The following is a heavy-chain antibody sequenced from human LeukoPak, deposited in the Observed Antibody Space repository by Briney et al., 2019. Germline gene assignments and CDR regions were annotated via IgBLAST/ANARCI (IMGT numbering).Heavy chain of an antibody. V-gene: IGHV3-23*01. Sequence: PGGSLRLSCAASGFIFSSYAFNWVRQAPGKGLEWVSGISGSGVNTYYANSVKGRFTISRDKFMNTLYLQMNSLRAEDTAVYYCARDHGPIRNRYCSSTSCLIGEYFQHWGQGTLVTVSS. J-gene: IGHJ1*01. CDR3: ARDHGPIRNRYCSSTSCLIGEYFQH. CDR2: ISGSGVNT. D-gene: IGHD2-2*01. CDR1: GFIFSSYA.